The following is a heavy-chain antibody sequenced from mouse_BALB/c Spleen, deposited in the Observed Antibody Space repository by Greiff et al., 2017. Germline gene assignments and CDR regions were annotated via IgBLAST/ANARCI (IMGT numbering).Heavy chain of an antibody. CDR1: GYTFTSYW. CDR2: IDPSDSYT. D-gene: IGHD1-1*01. Sequence: QVQLQQPGAELVKPGASVKMSCKASGYTFTSYWMHWVKQRPGQGLEWIGVIDPSDSYTSYNQKFKGKATLTVDTSSSTAYMQLSSLTSEDSAVYYCTHYYGSSYDDWGQGTTLTVSS. CDR3: THYYGSSYDD. V-gene: IGHV1S127*01. J-gene: IGHJ2*01.